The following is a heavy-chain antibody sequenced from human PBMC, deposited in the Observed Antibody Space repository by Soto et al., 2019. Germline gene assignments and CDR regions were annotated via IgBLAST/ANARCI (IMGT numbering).Heavy chain of an antibody. CDR2: ISYDGRNK. Sequence: QVQLVESGGGVVQPGRSLRLSCAASGFTFSSYAMHWVRQAPGKGLEWVAVISYDGRNKYYADSVKGRFTISRDNSKNTLYLQMNSLRAEDTAVYYCARVWWFAFDIWGQGTMVTVSS. J-gene: IGHJ3*02. CDR1: GFTFSSYA. V-gene: IGHV3-30-3*01. D-gene: IGHD2-8*02. CDR3: ARVWWFAFDI.